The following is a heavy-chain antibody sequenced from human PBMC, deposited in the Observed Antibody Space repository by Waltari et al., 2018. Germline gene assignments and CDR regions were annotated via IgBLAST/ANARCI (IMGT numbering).Heavy chain of an antibody. Sequence: QVQLVESGGGVVQPGRSLRLSCAASGFTFSSYAMHWVRQAPGKGLEWVAVISYDGSNKYYADSVKGRFTISRDNSKNTLYLQMNSLRAEDTAVYYCARDQINYGDSLHYDAFDIWGQGTMVTVSS. CDR2: ISYDGSNK. V-gene: IGHV3-30*01. CDR3: ARDQINYGDSLHYDAFDI. D-gene: IGHD4-17*01. J-gene: IGHJ3*02. CDR1: GFTFSSYA.